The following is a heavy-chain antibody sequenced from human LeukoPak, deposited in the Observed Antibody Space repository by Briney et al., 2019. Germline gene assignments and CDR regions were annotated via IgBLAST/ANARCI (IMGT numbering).Heavy chain of an antibody. D-gene: IGHD4-23*01. CDR2: IYYGGST. CDR3: ARGFNYGGNPALGY. CDR1: GGSISSGGYY. V-gene: IGHV4-31*03. Sequence: SETLSLTCTVSGGSISSGGYYWSWIRQHPGKGLEWIGYIYYGGSTYYNPSLKSRVTISVDTSKNQFSLKLSSVTAADTAVYYCARGFNYGGNPALGYWGQGTLVTVSS. J-gene: IGHJ4*02.